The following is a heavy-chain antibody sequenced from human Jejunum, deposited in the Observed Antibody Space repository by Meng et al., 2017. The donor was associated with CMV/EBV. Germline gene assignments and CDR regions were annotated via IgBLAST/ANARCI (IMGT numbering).Heavy chain of an antibody. CDR3: AREPTVVSGRPNWFDP. V-gene: IGHV1-69*08. J-gene: IGHJ5*02. CDR1: GDVGRYP. CDR2: SITIVGAT. D-gene: IGHD4-23*01. Sequence: GDVGRYPSSGMRQGTGQEREGMGRSITIVGATKYAQKFQGRVTITADKSTSIAYMELRSLKSEDTAVYYCAREPTVVSGRPNWFDPWGQGTLVTVSS.